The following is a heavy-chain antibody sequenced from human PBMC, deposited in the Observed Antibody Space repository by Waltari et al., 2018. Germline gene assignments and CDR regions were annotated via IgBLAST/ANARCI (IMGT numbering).Heavy chain of an antibody. CDR2: IIPTFGTA. D-gene: IGHD3-10*01. J-gene: IGHJ4*02. V-gene: IGHV1-69*14. CDR1: GGTFSSDA. CDR3: ATGWFGGLYFDY. Sequence: QVQLVQSGAEVKKPGTSVKVSCKASGGTFSSDAISWVRRAPGQGLGGMGGIIPTFGTANYAQKFQGRVPMTEDTAPDTAYMELSSLRSEDKAVYYCATGWFGGLYFDYWGQGTLVTVSS.